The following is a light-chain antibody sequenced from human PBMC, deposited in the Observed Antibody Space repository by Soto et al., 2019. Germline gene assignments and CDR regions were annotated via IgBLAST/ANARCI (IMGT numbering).Light chain of an antibody. CDR1: QSVSSY. CDR3: HQRSNWPPWT. V-gene: IGKV3-11*01. J-gene: IGKJ1*01. Sequence: EIVLTQSPATLSLSPGERATLSCRASQSVSSYLAWYQQKPGQAPRLLIYDASNRATGIPARFSGSGSGTDFTLTTSSLEPADVAVYYCHQRSNWPPWTFGQGTKVEIK. CDR2: DAS.